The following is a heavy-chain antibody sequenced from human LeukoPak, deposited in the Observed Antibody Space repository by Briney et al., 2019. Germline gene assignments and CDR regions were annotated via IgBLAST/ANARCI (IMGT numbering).Heavy chain of an antibody. CDR3: AKDTGGNGAYFYAMDV. CDR1: GFAVHNYA. D-gene: IGHD4-23*01. Sequence: GRSLRLSCVGSGFAVHNYAMHWVRRPPGKGLEWVSAINWNSDTKAYADSVKGRFTISKDRARNSLYLQMDSLRPEDTALYYCAKDTGGNGAYFYAMDVWGQGTSVTVSS. CDR2: INWNSDTK. J-gene: IGHJ6*02. V-gene: IGHV3-9*01.